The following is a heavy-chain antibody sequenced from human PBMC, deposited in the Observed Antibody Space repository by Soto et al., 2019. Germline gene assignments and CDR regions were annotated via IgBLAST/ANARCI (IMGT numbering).Heavy chain of an antibody. CDR1: GYTFTSYA. V-gene: IGHV1-3*01. CDR3: ARQSWGSSWAPHWGY. Sequence: GASVKVSCKASGYTFTSYAMHWVRQAPGQRLEWMGWINAGNGNTKYSQKFQGRVTITRDTSASTAYMELSSLRSEDTAVYYCARQSWGSSWAPHWGYWGQGTLVPVSS. CDR2: INAGNGNT. J-gene: IGHJ4*02. D-gene: IGHD6-13*01.